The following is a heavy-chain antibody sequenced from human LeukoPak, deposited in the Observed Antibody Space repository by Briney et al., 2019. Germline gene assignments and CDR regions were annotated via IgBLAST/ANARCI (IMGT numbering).Heavy chain of an antibody. Sequence: GESLKISCKVSGYTFASYWIGWVRQMPGKVLEWMGIIYPGDSDTRYSPSFQGHVTISADKSISTAYLQWSSLKASDTAIYYCARIASSGFCPEAYWGQGTLVTVSS. CDR1: GYTFASYW. V-gene: IGHV5-51*01. J-gene: IGHJ4*02. D-gene: IGHD6-19*01. CDR3: ARIASSGFCPEAY. CDR2: IYPGDSDT.